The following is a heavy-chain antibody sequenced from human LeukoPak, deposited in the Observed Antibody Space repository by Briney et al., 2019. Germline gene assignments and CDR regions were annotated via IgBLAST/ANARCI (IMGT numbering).Heavy chain of an antibody. Sequence: ASVNVSCKASGGTFISYAISWVRQAPGQGLEWMGGIIPIFGTANYAQKFQGRVTITADESTSTAYMELSSLRSEDTAVYYCARGVEMATRHFDYWGQGTLVTVSS. D-gene: IGHD5-24*01. CDR2: IIPIFGTA. CDR3: ARGVEMATRHFDY. V-gene: IGHV1-69*01. J-gene: IGHJ4*02. CDR1: GGTFISYA.